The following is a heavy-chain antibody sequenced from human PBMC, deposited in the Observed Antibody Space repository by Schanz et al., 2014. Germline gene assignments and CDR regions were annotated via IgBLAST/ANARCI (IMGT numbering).Heavy chain of an antibody. J-gene: IGHJ6*02. CDR3: ARDVAAAGNYYYYFGMDV. CDR1: GYTFTGHH. V-gene: IGHV1-18*04. D-gene: IGHD6-13*01. CDR2: ISAYNGNT. Sequence: QVQLVQSGAEVKKPGASVKVSCKASGYTFTGHHMHWVRQAPGQGLEWMGWISAYNGNTNYAQKVQGRVTLTTDTSTSTAYMELRNLRSDDTAVYYCARDVAAAGNYYYYFGMDVWGQGTTVTVSS.